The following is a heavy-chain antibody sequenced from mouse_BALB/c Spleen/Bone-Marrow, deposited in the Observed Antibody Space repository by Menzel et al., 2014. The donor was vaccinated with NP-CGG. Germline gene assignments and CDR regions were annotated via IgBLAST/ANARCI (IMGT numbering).Heavy chain of an antibody. D-gene: IGHD1-1*01. V-gene: IGHV1-4*01. J-gene: IGHJ3*01. CDR2: INLSTGYT. CDR3: ARSYYDGSSFAY. Sequence: QVQLQQPGAELAKPGASVKMSCKASGYTFTSYRMHWVKQRPGQGLEWIGYINLSTGYTEYNQKFKDKATLTADKSSSTAYMQLSSLTSEDSAVYYCARSYYDGSSFAYWGQGTLVTVSA. CDR1: GYTFTSYR.